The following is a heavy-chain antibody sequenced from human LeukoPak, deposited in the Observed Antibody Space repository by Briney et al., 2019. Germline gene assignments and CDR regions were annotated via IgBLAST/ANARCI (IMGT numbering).Heavy chain of an antibody. Sequence: PSETLSLTCTVSGGSISSSSYYWGWIRQPPGKGLEWIGSIYYSGSTYYNPSLKSRVTISVDTSKNQFSLKLSSVTAADTAVYYCARHPTPHYDILTGYLTGGFDYWGQGTLVTVSS. CDR3: ARHPTPHYDILTGYLTGGFDY. D-gene: IGHD3-9*01. CDR1: GGSISSSSYY. CDR2: IYYSGST. V-gene: IGHV4-39*01. J-gene: IGHJ4*02.